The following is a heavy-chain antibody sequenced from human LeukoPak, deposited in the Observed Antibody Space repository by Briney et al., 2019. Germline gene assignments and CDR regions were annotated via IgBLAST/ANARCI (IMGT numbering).Heavy chain of an antibody. D-gene: IGHD6-13*01. V-gene: IGHV3-7*04. J-gene: IGHJ5*02. CDR1: GFTFSSYW. CDR3: AKDWAATGRSNWFDP. Sequence: GGSLRLSCAASGFTFSSYWMSWVRQAPGKGLEWAANIKQDGSEKYYVDSVKGRFTISRDNAKNSLYLQMNSLRAEDTAVYYCAKDWAATGRSNWFDPWGQGTLVTVSS. CDR2: IKQDGSEK.